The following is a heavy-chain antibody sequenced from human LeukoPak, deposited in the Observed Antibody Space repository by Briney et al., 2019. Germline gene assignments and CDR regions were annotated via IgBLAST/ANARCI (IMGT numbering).Heavy chain of an antibody. CDR2: ISSSSSYI. V-gene: IGHV3-21*01. D-gene: IGHD3-22*01. J-gene: IGHJ3*02. CDR1: GFTFSSYS. CDR3: AREGYYDSSGYFADAFDI. Sequence: PGGSLRLSCAASGFTFSSYSMNWVRQAPGKGLEWVSSISSSSSYIYYADSVKGRFTISRDNAKNSLYLQMSSLRAEDTAVYYCAREGYYDSSGYFADAFDIWGQGTMVTVSS.